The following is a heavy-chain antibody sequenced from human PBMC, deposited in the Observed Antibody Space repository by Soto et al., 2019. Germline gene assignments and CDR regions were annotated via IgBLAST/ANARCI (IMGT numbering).Heavy chain of an antibody. J-gene: IGHJ4*02. CDR3: TRDDDCSSTSCYAFY. CDR1: GFTFGDYA. Sequence: GSLRLSCTASGFTFGDYAMSWFRQAPGKGLEWVGFIRSKAYGGTTGYAASVKGRFTISRDDSKSIAYLQMNSLKTEDTAVYYCTRDDDCSSTSCYAFYWGQGTLVTVSS. CDR2: IRSKAYGGTT. D-gene: IGHD2-2*01. V-gene: IGHV3-49*03.